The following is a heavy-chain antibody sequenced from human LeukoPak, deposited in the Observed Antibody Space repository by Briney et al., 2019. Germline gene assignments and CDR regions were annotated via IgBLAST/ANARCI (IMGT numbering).Heavy chain of an antibody. CDR3: ATDRGYSYGLLAFDY. D-gene: IGHD5-18*01. CDR1: GYTLTELS. Sequence: ASVKVSCKVPGYTLTELSMHWVRQAPGKGLEWMGGFDPEDGETIYAQKFQGRVTMTEDTSTDTAYMELSSLRSEDTAVYYCATDRGYSYGLLAFDYWGQGTLVTVSS. J-gene: IGHJ4*02. V-gene: IGHV1-24*01. CDR2: FDPEDGET.